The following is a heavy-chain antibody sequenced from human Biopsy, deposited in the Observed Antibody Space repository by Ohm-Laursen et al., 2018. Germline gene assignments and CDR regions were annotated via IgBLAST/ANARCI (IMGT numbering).Heavy chain of an antibody. Sequence: GTLSLTCTVSGGPFGINSHYWIWIRQPPGKGLEWIASIYYGGTTHYNASLQGRVTISVDQPKNQFSLRLTSVTAADTAVYYCSKRDLSGTSPVWGQGTTVIVAS. CDR3: SKRDLSGTSPV. CDR1: GGPFGINSHY. J-gene: IGHJ6*02. V-gene: IGHV4-39*01. D-gene: IGHD1-26*01. CDR2: IYYGGTT.